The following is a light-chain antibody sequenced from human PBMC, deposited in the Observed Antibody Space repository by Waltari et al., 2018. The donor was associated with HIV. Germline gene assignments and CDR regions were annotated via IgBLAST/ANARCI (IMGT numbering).Light chain of an antibody. CDR1: TSNIGSNS. CDR2: RNN. Sequence: SVLTQPPSASGTPGQRVTISCSGSTSNIGSNSVFWYQHLPGTAPKLLIHRNNQRPSVVPGRFSGATSCTSASLAISCLRSEDEAEYYCVVWDDTLRGVIFGGGTKVAVL. J-gene: IGLJ2*01. CDR3: VVWDDTLRGVI. V-gene: IGLV1-47*01.